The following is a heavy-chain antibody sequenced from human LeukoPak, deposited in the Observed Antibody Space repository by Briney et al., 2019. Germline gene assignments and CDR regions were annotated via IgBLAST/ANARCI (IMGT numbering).Heavy chain of an antibody. Sequence: GGSLRLSCAASGFTFRDYYMTWIRQAPGKGLEWISYISSSGNTIYYADSVKGRFTVSRDNVKNSLYLQMNTLRADDTAVYYCARCYYGYFDYWGQGTLVTVSS. CDR1: GFTFRDYY. V-gene: IGHV3-11*01. D-gene: IGHD3-10*01. J-gene: IGHJ4*02. CDR2: ISSSGNTI. CDR3: ARCYYGYFDY.